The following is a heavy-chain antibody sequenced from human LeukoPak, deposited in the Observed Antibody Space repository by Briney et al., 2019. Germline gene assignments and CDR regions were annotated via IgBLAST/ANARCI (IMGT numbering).Heavy chain of an antibody. V-gene: IGHV4-59*08. CDR1: CLSLHSYY. Sequence: PSETLSLPYTLSCLSLHSYYLSLIRPPPREGPEWDGDNHYSGSTNYNPSLKSRVTISVDTSKNQFSLKLSSVTAADTAVYYCASGSSVYYYDSSGYYLDYWGQGTLVTVSS. CDR2: NHYSGST. CDR3: ASGSSVYYYDSSGYYLDY. J-gene: IGHJ4*02. D-gene: IGHD3-22*01.